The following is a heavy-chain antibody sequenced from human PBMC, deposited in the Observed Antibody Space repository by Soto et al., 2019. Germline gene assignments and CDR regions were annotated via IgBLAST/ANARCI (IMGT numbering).Heavy chain of an antibody. V-gene: IGHV4-39*01. CDR1: CDSMTSPPYY. CDR2: VNYSGTN. CDR3: ARHDDWFDP. J-gene: IGHJ5*02. Sequence: SETLSLTCTVSCDSMTSPPYYWGWIRQPPGKGLEWIGTVNYSGTNYYNPSLRGLLTVSEDTSNNYFSVRLTSVTAADTAVYYCARHDDWFDPWGQGILVTVSS.